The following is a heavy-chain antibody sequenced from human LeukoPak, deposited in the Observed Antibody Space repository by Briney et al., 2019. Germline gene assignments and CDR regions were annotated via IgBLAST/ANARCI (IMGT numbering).Heavy chain of an antibody. Sequence: GGSLRLSCVASGFTFDEYAMHWVRQAPGKSLEWVSLISGGGSKKHYADSVKGRFTISRDNSKNSLFLQVNSLRTEDTALYYCAKDMGPLGTIWLDYWGQGTLVSVSS. V-gene: IGHV3-43*02. CDR1: GFTFDEYA. J-gene: IGHJ4*02. CDR3: AKDMGPLGTIWLDY. D-gene: IGHD3-3*01. CDR2: ISGGGSKK.